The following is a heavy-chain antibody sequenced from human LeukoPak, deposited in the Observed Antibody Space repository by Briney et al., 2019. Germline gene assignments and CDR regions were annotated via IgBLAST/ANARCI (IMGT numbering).Heavy chain of an antibody. D-gene: IGHD5-24*01. J-gene: IGHJ3*02. Sequence: PSETLSLTCTVSGGSISSYYWSWIRQPAGKGLEWIGRIYTSGSTNYNPSLKSRVTISVDTSKNQFSLKLSSVTAADTAVYYCARGLLDGYTHPAAFDIWGQGTMVTVSS. CDR2: IYTSGST. CDR1: GGSISSYY. V-gene: IGHV4-4*07. CDR3: ARGLLDGYTHPAAFDI.